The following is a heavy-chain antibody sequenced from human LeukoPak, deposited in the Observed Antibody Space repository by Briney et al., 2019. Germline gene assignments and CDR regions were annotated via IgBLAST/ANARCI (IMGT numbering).Heavy chain of an antibody. V-gene: IGHV4-34*01. D-gene: IGHD3-3*01. CDR1: GGSFSGYY. J-gene: IGHJ5*02. Sequence: SETLSLTCAVYGGSFSGYYWSWIRQPPGKGLEWIGEINHSGSTNYNPSLKSRVTISVDTSKNQFSLKLSSVTAADTAVYYCARGRRRITIFGVVTFSRANWFDPWGQGTLVTVSS. CDR2: INHSGST. CDR3: ARGRRRITIFGVVTFSRANWFDP.